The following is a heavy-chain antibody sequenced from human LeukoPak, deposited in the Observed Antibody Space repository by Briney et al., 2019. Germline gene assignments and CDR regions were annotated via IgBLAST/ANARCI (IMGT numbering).Heavy chain of an antibody. D-gene: IGHD3-10*01. J-gene: IGHJ6*03. CDR3: AREGITMVRGVIISYYYYYMDV. CDR2: IKQDGSEK. Sequence: GGSLRLSCAASGFTFTNAWMSWVRQAPGKGLEWVANIKQDGSEKYYVDSVKGRFTISRDNAKNSLYLQMNSLRAEDTAVYYCAREGITMVRGVIISYYYYYMDVWGKGTTVTISS. CDR1: GFTFTNAW. V-gene: IGHV3-7*01.